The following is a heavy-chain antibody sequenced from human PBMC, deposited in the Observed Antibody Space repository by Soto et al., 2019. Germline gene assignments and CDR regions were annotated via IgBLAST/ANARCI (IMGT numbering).Heavy chain of an antibody. J-gene: IGHJ4*02. CDR1: GDSLSTYY. Sequence: QVQLQESGPGLVRPSETLSLTCTVSGDSLSTYYWSWLRQPAGERLEWIGRIHDTGRTNYNPSLKSRVTMSVDTSKNLFSLRVNSVTAADTAVYYCARESVSGTYRFDSWGQGTLLTVSS. D-gene: IGHD3-16*02. CDR3: ARESVSGTYRFDS. CDR2: IHDTGRT. V-gene: IGHV4-4*07.